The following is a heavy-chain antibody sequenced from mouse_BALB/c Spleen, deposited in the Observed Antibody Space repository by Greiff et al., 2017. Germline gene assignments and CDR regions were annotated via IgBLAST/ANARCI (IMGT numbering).Heavy chain of an antibody. CDR3: ARPNRSYAMDY. J-gene: IGHJ4*01. Sequence: VKLQESGAELARPGASVKMSCKASGYTFTSYTMHWVKQRPGQGLEWIGYINPSSGYTNYNQKFKDKATLTADESSSTAYMQLSSLTSEDSAVYYCARPNRSYAMDYWGQGTSVTVSS. CDR1: GYTFTSYT. D-gene: IGHD2-14*01. V-gene: IGHV1-4*01. CDR2: INPSSGYT.